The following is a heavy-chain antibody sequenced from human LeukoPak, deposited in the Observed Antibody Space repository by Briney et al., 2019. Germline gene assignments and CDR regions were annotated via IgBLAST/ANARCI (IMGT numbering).Heavy chain of an antibody. CDR2: INPSGGST. Sequence: VASVKVSCKASGYTFTSYYMHWLRQAPGQGLEWMGIINPSGGSTSYAQKFQGRVTMTRDTSTSTVYMELSSLRSEDTAVYYCARVKPNYYDSSAYGTFDIWGQGTMVTVSS. CDR3: ARVKPNYYDSSAYGTFDI. CDR1: GYTFTSYY. J-gene: IGHJ3*02. V-gene: IGHV1-46*01. D-gene: IGHD3-22*01.